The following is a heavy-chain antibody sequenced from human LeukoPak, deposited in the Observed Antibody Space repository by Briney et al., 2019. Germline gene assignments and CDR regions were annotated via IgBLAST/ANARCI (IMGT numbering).Heavy chain of an antibody. CDR3: ARGADTGSYGSLVYFDY. J-gene: IGHJ4*02. Sequence: GASVKVSCKASGYTFTSYGISWVRQAPGQGLEWMGLISAYSGNTNFVQKLQGRVTMTTDTSTSTAYMELRSLRSDDTAVYFCARGADTGSYGSLVYFDYWGQGTLVTVSS. CDR1: GYTFTSYG. CDR2: ISAYSGNT. V-gene: IGHV1-18*01. D-gene: IGHD3-16*01.